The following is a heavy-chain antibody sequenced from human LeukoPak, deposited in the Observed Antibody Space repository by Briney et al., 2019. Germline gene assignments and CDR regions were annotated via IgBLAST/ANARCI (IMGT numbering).Heavy chain of an antibody. CDR1: GFNFRTYA. V-gene: IGHV3-48*03. CDR3: AREKPELDY. Sequence: PGGSLRLPCAASGFNFRTYAMSWVRQAPGKGLEWVSYISSSGSTIYYADSVKGRFTISRDNAKNSLYLQMKSLRVEDTAVYYCAREKPELDYWGQGTLVTVSS. CDR2: ISSSGSTI. J-gene: IGHJ4*02.